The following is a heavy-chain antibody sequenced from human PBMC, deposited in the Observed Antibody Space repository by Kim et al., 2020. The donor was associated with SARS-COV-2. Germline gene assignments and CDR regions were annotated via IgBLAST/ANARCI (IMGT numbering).Heavy chain of an antibody. CDR2: INPDGSET. J-gene: IGHJ6*02. CDR1: GFAFSRYW. CDR3: ARGHYGMDV. Sequence: GGSLRLSCTASGFAFSRYWMAWVRQAPGKELEWVANINPDGSETYLVDSVKGRFTISRDNARNLLYLQTNRVRAEDTAVYYCARGHYGMDVWGHGTTVTVSS. V-gene: IGHV3-7*03.